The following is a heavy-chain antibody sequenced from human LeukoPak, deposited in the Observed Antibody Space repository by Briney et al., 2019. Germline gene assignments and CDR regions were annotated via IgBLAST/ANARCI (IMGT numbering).Heavy chain of an antibody. CDR1: GFTFSSYA. J-gene: IGHJ4*02. Sequence: PGGSLRLYCAASGFTFSSYAMSWVRQAPGKGLQWFSGISGGGGSTYYADSVKGRFTISRDNSMNTLFLQMNSLRAEDTAVYYCAKAEKKGSSRPFNYWGQGSLLTVSS. CDR2: ISGGGGST. D-gene: IGHD6-19*01. V-gene: IGHV3-23*01. CDR3: AKAEKKGSSRPFNY.